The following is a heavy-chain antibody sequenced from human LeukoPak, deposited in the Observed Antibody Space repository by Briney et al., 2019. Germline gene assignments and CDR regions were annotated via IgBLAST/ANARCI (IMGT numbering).Heavy chain of an antibody. CDR3: AKGGYSNYTPYLDS. CDR1: GFTFSNYD. J-gene: IGHJ4*02. Sequence: QPGRSLRLSCAASGFTFSNYDIHWVRQAPGKGLEWVAIISYDGSNKYYADSVKGRFTISRDNSKNTLSVQMNRLRGDDTAVYYCAKGGYSNYTPYLDSWGQGTLVTVSS. CDR2: ISYDGSNK. D-gene: IGHD4-11*01. V-gene: IGHV3-30*18.